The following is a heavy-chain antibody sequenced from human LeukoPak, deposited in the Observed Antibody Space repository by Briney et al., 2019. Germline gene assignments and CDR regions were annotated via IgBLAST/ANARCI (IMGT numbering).Heavy chain of an antibody. CDR3: ARSFLNYYDSRGYPYFFDN. CDR1: GFTFGSHV. V-gene: IGHV3-21*01. J-gene: IGHJ4*02. Sequence: GGSLRLSCTASGFTFGSHVMNWVRQAPGKGLEWVSSIGSRSSFVYYADSVKGRFTISRVDAKSSLYLQMNSLRAEDTAMYYCARSFLNYYDSRGYPYFFDNWGQGTLVTVSS. D-gene: IGHD3-22*01. CDR2: IGSRSSFV.